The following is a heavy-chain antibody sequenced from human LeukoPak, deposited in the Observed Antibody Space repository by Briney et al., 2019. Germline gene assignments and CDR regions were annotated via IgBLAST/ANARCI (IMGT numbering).Heavy chain of an antibody. Sequence: GGSLRLSCAASGFTFSSYEMNWVRQAPGKGLEGVSYISSSGSTIYYADSVKGRFTISRDNAKNSLYLQMNSLRAEDTAVYYCASDHYYGSGSYLAQYWGQGTLVTVSS. V-gene: IGHV3-48*03. J-gene: IGHJ4*02. CDR1: GFTFSSYE. D-gene: IGHD3-10*01. CDR2: ISSSGSTI. CDR3: ASDHYYGSGSYLAQY.